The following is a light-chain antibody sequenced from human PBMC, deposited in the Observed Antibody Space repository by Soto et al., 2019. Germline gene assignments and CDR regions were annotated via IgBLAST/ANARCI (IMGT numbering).Light chain of an antibody. Sequence: QSVLTQPASVSGSPRQSITISCTGTSSDIGAYKYVSWYQHHPGKAPKLVIFEVDNRPSGISNRFSGSKSGNTASLTISGLQAEDEADYYCNSYTNNNSLVFGGGTKVTVL. CDR1: SSDIGAYKY. J-gene: IGLJ2*01. V-gene: IGLV2-14*01. CDR2: EVD. CDR3: NSYTNNNSLV.